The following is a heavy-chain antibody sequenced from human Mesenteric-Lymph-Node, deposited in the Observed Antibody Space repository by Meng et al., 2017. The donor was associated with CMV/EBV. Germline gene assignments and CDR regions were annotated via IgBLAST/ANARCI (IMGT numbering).Heavy chain of an antibody. V-gene: IGHV3-33*06. J-gene: IGHJ3*02. Sequence: GESLKISCAASGFTFSSYGMHWVRQAPGKGLEWVAVIWYDGSNKYYADSVKGRFTISRDNSKNTLYLQMNSLRAEDTAVYYCAKPREVYYSDDAFDIWGQGTMVTVS. CDR2: IWYDGSNK. D-gene: IGHD3-10*01. CDR3: AKPREVYYSDDAFDI. CDR1: GFTFSSYG.